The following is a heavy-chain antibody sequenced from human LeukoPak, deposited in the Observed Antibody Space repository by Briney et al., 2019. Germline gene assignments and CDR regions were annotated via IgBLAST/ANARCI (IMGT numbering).Heavy chain of an antibody. V-gene: IGHV3-48*01. CDR3: ARDHGSSGYYFLFDY. D-gene: IGHD3-22*01. CDR2: ISSSSSTI. J-gene: IGHJ4*02. CDR1: GFTFSSYS. Sequence: GGSLRLSCAASGFTFSSYSMTWVRQAPGKGLEWVSYISSSSSTIYYADSVKGRFTISRDNAKNSLYLQMNSLRAEDTAVYYCARDHGSSGYYFLFDYWGQGTLVTVSS.